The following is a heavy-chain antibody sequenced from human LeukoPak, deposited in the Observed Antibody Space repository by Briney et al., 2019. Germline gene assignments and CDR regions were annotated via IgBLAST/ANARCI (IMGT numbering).Heavy chain of an antibody. J-gene: IGHJ4*02. Sequence: GGSLRLSCAASVCTFRNYHLSWVREAPWKGLEWVSSISGSGDRTYYADAVKGRFTISRDNSKNTLFLELNNLGAEDTAVYYCGKDNSEVEAPDDYWGQGTLVTVSS. V-gene: IGHV3-23*01. D-gene: IGHD1-14*01. CDR2: ISGSGDRT. CDR3: GKDNSEVEAPDDY. CDR1: VCTFRNYH.